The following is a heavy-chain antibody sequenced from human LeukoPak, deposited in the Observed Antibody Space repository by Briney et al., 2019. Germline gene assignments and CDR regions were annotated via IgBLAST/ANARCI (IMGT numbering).Heavy chain of an antibody. CDR3: AGVGSTVAAGILDY. CDR1: GFSFSDYY. J-gene: IGHJ4*02. Sequence: KTGGSLRLSCAASGFSFSDYYMSWMRQAPGKGLEWVSYIGSSASFTKYADSVKGRFTISRDTAKNSLHLQMNSLRAEDTAVYYCAGVGSTVAAGILDYWGQGTPVTVSS. V-gene: IGHV3-11*05. D-gene: IGHD6-13*01. CDR2: IGSSASFT.